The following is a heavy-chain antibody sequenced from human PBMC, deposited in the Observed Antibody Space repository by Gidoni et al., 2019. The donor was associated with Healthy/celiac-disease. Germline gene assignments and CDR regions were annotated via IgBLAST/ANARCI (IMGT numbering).Heavy chain of an antibody. Sequence: GTTDYAAPVKGRFTISRDDSKNTLYLQMNSLKTEDTAVYYCTTDPGSSSYWYFDLWGRGTLVTVSS. CDR2: GTT. J-gene: IGHJ2*01. V-gene: IGHV3-15*01. CDR3: TTDPGSSSYWYFDL. D-gene: IGHD6-6*01.